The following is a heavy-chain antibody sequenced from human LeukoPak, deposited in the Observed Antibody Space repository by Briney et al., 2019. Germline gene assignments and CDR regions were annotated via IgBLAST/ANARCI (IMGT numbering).Heavy chain of an antibody. J-gene: IGHJ4*02. CDR2: IYYSGST. D-gene: IGHD1-1*01. V-gene: IGHV4-31*03. Sequence: SETLSLTCTVSGGSISSGGYYWSWIRQHPGKGLEWIGYIYYSGSTYYNPSLKSRVTISVDTSKNQFSLKLSSVTAADTAVYYCARSWQNEPSYFDYWGQGTLVTVSS. CDR3: ARSWQNEPSYFDY. CDR1: GGSISSGGYY.